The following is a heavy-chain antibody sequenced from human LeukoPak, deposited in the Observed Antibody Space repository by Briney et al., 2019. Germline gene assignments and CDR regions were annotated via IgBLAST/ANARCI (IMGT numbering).Heavy chain of an antibody. V-gene: IGHV4-59*12. Sequence: SETLSLTCTVSGGSISSYYWSWIRQPPGKGLEWIGYIYYSGSTNYNPSLKSRVTISVDTSKNRFSLKLSSVTAADTAVYYCARGAKNGQSIYDYWGQGTLVTVSS. CDR1: GGSISSYY. J-gene: IGHJ4*02. D-gene: IGHD5-24*01. CDR2: IYYSGST. CDR3: ARGAKNGQSIYDY.